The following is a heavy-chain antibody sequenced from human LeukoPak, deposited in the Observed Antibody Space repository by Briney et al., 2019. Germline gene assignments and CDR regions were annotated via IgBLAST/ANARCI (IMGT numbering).Heavy chain of an antibody. Sequence: SETLSLTYTVSGGSISSSSYYWGWIRQPPGKGLEWIGSIYYSGSTYYNPSLKSRVTISVDTSKNQFSLKLSSVTAADTAVYYCARELLERGLYWGQGTLVTVSS. D-gene: IGHD1-1*01. V-gene: IGHV4-39*02. CDR3: ARELLERGLY. CDR2: IYYSGST. CDR1: GGSISSSSYY. J-gene: IGHJ4*02.